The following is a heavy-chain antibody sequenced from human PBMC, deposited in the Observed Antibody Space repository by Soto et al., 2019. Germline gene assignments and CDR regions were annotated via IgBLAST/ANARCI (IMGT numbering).Heavy chain of an antibody. CDR3: VRASGPFDL. J-gene: IGHJ2*01. Sequence: LRVCWTAAGGTCGDYGRSWVRQAPGKGLEWVSYISHSSSTIYYADSVKGRFTISRDNSKNTLYLQMNNLRAEDTAVYYCVRASGPFDLWGRGTLVTVSS. V-gene: IGHV3-48*01. CDR2: ISHSSSTI. CDR1: GGTCGDYG.